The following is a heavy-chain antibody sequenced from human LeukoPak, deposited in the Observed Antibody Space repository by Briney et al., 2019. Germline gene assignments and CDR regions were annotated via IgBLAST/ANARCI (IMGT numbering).Heavy chain of an antibody. V-gene: IGHV1-2*02. CDR2: VKPDSGDT. Sequence: ASVKVSCKASVYTFTDYYIQWLRQAPGQGPEWMGWVKPDSGDTYYAQKLQGRFTMTRHTSISTAFMELSMLTSADKAVYYCAKHLWFGDTGYFDSWGQGTLVVVSS. J-gene: IGHJ4*02. CDR3: AKHLWFGDTGYFDS. CDR1: VYTFTDYY. D-gene: IGHD3-10*01.